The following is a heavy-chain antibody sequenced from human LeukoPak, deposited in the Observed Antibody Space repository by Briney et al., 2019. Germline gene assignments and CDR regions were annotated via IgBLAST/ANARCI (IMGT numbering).Heavy chain of an antibody. CDR3: ARADYYGSGSYYWK. D-gene: IGHD3-10*01. J-gene: IGHJ4*02. CDR2: IKEDGSEK. V-gene: IGHV3-7*01. CDR1: GFTFSSYW. Sequence: GGSLRLSCTASGFTFSSYWMSWVRQAPGKGLEWVANIKEDGSEKYYVDSVKGRFTISRDNAKNSLYLQMNSLRAEDTAVYYCARADYYGSGSYYWKWGQGTLVTVSS.